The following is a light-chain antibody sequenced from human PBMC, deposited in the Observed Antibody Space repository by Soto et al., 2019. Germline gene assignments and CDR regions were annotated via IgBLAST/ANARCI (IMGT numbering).Light chain of an antibody. CDR2: EVT. CDR3: SSYAGSKNFVL. V-gene: IGLV2-8*01. Sequence: QSALTQPPSASGSPGQSATISCTGTSSDVGGYNSVSWFQQHPGKAPKLMIYEVTKRPSGVPDRFSGSKSGNTASLTVSGLQAEDEADYYCSSYAGSKNFVLFGGGTQLTVL. J-gene: IGLJ7*01. CDR1: SSDVGGYNS.